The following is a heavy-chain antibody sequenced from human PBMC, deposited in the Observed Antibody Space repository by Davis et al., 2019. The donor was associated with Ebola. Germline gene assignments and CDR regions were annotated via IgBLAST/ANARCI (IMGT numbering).Heavy chain of an antibody. V-gene: IGHV3-33*01. D-gene: IGHD6-6*01. J-gene: IGHJ3*01. Sequence: GESLKISCEASGFTFSNSGMHWVRQAPGRGLEWVAVIWSDGNYRLYADSVRGRFTISRDNSKNTLYLQMDSLKVEDTAVYYCARDQFSSSESGAFDVWGQGTMVTVSS. CDR1: GFTFSNSG. CDR3: ARDQFSSSESGAFDV. CDR2: IWSDGNYR.